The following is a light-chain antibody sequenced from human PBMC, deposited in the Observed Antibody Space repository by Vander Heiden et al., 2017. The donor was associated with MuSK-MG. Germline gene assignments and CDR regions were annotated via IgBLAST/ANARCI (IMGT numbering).Light chain of an antibody. CDR2: DVT. CDR1: SSDVGGYDY. CDR3: SSYLVPGGLV. Sequence: QSALTQPASVSGSPGQSITISCAGTSSDVGGYDYVSWYQHHPGKAPRVIIYDVTNRPSGVSNRFSGSKSGNTASLTISGIQAEDEADYSCSSYLVPGGLVFGGGTKLTVL. V-gene: IGLV2-14*01. J-gene: IGLJ2*01.